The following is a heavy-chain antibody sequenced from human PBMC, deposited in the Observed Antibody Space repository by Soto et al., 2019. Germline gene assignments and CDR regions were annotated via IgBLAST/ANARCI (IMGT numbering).Heavy chain of an antibody. CDR2: ISSSSYI. V-gene: IGHV3-21*01. CDR1: GFTFSSYS. Sequence: EVQLVESGGGLVKPGGSLRLSCAASGFTFSSYSMNWVRQAPGKGLEWVSSISSSSYIYYADSVKGRFTISRDNAKNSLYLQMNSLRAEDTAVYYCARDPSSSWKFDYWGQGTLVTVSS. CDR3: ARDPSSSWKFDY. D-gene: IGHD6-13*01. J-gene: IGHJ4*02.